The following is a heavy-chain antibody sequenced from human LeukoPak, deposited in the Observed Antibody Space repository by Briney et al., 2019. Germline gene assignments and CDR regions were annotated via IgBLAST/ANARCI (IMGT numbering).Heavy chain of an antibody. CDR2: ISGSGGST. CDR3: AKHLDMVATTFDY. D-gene: IGHD5-12*01. J-gene: IGHJ4*02. V-gene: IGHV3-23*01. CDR1: GFTVRSYA. Sequence: GGSLRLSCAASGFTVRSYAVSWVRQAPGKGLEWVSAISGSGGSTYYADSMKGRFTISTDNSKNTLYLQMNSLRAEDTAVYYCAKHLDMVATTFDYWGQGTLVTVSS.